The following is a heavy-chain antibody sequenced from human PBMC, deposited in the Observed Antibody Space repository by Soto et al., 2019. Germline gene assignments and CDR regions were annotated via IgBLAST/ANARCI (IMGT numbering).Heavy chain of an antibody. CDR1: GFTFDDYA. CDR3: AKDRIRYYYDSSGYHREFQH. CDR2: ISWNSGSI. J-gene: IGHJ1*01. Sequence: EVQLVESGGGLVQPGRSLRLSCAASGFTFDDYAMHWVRQAPGKGLEWVSGISWNSGSIGYADSVKGRFTISRDNAKNSLYLQMNSLRAEDTALYYCAKDRIRYYYDSSGYHREFQHWGQGTLVTVSS. V-gene: IGHV3-9*01. D-gene: IGHD3-22*01.